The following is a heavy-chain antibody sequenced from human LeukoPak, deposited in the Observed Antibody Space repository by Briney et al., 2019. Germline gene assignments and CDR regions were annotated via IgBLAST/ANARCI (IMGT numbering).Heavy chain of an antibody. D-gene: IGHD3-3*01. CDR3: AKGERNSPAFVEY. CDR1: GFSFSSYA. Sequence: GGSLRLSCAASGFSFSSYAMSWVRQAPGKGLEWVSGISGSGGSTYYADSVKGRFTISRDNSKNTLYLQINSLRAEDTAVYYCAKGERNSPAFVEYWGQGTLVTVSS. V-gene: IGHV3-23*01. J-gene: IGHJ4*02. CDR2: ISGSGGST.